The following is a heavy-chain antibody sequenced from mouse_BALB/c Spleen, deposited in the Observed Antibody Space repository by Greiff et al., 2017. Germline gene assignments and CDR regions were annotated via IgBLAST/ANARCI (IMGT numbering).Heavy chain of an antibody. CDR1: GFTFSDYY. V-gene: IGHV5-4*02. J-gene: IGHJ4*01. CDR3: ARDRDEDAMDY. CDR2: ISDGGSYT. D-gene: IGHD3-3*01. Sequence: EVMLVESGGGLVKPGGSLKLSCAASGFTFSDYYMYWVRQTPEKRLEWVATISDGGSYTYYPDSVKGRFTISRDNAKNNLYLQMSSLKSEDTAMYYCARDRDEDAMDYWGQGTSVTVSS.